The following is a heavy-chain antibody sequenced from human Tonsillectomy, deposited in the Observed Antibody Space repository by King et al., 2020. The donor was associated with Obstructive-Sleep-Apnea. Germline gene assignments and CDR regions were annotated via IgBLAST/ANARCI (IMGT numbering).Heavy chain of an antibody. D-gene: IGHD1-1*01. CDR1: GFTFSSFG. Sequence: VQLVESGGGVVQPGRSLRLSCAASGFTFSSFGMHWVRQAPGKGLEWVAVISFDGTNKYYADSVKGRFTISRGNSKNTLFLQMNRLRAEETAGYFCAKERPGNYFYGMDVWGQGTTVTVSS. J-gene: IGHJ6*02. CDR2: ISFDGTNK. CDR3: AKERPGNYFYGMDV. V-gene: IGHV3-30*18.